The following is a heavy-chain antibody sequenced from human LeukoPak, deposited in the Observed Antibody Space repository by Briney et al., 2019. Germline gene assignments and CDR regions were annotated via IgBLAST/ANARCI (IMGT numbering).Heavy chain of an antibody. CDR1: GYTFTSYD. Sequence: ASVTVSCKASGYTFTSYDINWVRQAPGQGLEWMGWMNPNSGNTGYAQKFQGRVTMTRNTSISTAYMELSSLRSEDTAVYYCARAYYYDSSGYFYYYYGMDVWGQGTTVTVSS. V-gene: IGHV1-8*01. D-gene: IGHD3-22*01. J-gene: IGHJ6*02. CDR2: MNPNSGNT. CDR3: ARAYYYDSSGYFYYYYGMDV.